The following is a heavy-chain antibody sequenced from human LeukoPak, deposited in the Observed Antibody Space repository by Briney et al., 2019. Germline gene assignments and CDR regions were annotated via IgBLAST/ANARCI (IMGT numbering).Heavy chain of an antibody. Sequence: PGGFLRLSCAASGFIFNKYGMSWVRQAPGKGLEWVSAISGSGDYTYYADSVKGRFTISRDNAKNSLYLQMNSLRAEDTAVYYCARGEGYCSGGSCRSGFWYGMDVWGKGTTVTVSS. V-gene: IGHV3-21*01. CDR1: GFIFNKYG. D-gene: IGHD2-15*01. CDR3: ARGEGYCSGGSCRSGFWYGMDV. CDR2: ISGSGDYT. J-gene: IGHJ6*04.